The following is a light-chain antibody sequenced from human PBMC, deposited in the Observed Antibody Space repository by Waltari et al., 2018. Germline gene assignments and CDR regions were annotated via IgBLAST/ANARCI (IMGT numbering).Light chain of an antibody. CDR3: AAWDDSLNGLS. J-gene: IGLJ1*01. V-gene: IGLV1-44*01. CDR2: NDN. Sequence: QSELTQPPSASGPPGQRVTNSCSGSDAHIGINAVNWYQQLPGTAPKLLIYNDNQRPSGVPDRFSGSKSGSSASLAISGLQSDDEANYYCAAWDDSLNGLSFGTGTRVTVL. CDR1: DAHIGINA.